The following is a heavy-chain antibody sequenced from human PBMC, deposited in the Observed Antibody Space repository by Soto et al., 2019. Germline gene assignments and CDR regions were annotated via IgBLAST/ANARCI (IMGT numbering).Heavy chain of an antibody. CDR1: GFTFNTYS. CDR3: ARAGGTTVTGLWHFDS. V-gene: IGHV3-33*01. CDR2: IWYDGTQK. D-gene: IGHD4-17*01. J-gene: IGHJ4*02. Sequence: GGSLRLSCEASGFTFNTYSMHWVRQPPGKGLEWLAAIWYDGTQKYYADSVKGRFITSRDNSKKTLYLEMNSLRAEDTAVYYCARAGGTTVTGLWHFDSWGQGTLVTVSS.